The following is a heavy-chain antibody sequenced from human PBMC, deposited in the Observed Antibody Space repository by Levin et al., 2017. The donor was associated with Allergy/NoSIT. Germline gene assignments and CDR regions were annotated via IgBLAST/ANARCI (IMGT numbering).Heavy chain of an antibody. CDR3: ARSSHYYDILTGYYTPTYYFDY. CDR1: GFTFSSYS. Sequence: GESLKISCAASGFTFSSYSMNWVRQAPGKGLEWVSSISSSSSYIYYADSVKGRFTISRDNAKNSLYLQMNSLRAEDTAVYYCARSSHYYDILTGYYTPTYYFDYWGQGTLVTVSS. CDR2: ISSSSSYI. J-gene: IGHJ4*02. V-gene: IGHV3-21*01. D-gene: IGHD3-9*01.